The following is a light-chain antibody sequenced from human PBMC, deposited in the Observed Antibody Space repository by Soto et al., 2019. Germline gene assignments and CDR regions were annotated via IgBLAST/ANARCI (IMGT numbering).Light chain of an antibody. CDR2: DAS. V-gene: IGKV3-11*01. CDR3: QQRSDWPLT. CDR1: QSLSRY. J-gene: IGKJ4*01. Sequence: EIVLTQSPATLSLSPVERATLSCRASQSLSRYLAWYQQKRGQAPRLLIYDASKRATGIPARFSGSGSGTDFTLSISSLEPEDFAVYYCQQRSDWPLTFGGGTKVEIK.